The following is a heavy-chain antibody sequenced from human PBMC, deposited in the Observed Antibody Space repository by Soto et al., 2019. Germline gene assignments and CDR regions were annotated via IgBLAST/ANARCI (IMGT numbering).Heavy chain of an antibody. CDR1: GFTFSSYG. V-gene: IGHV3-33*01. J-gene: IGHJ6*02. CDR3: ARDGPRIAARPGKWNYYYYGMDV. D-gene: IGHD6-6*01. Sequence: QVQLVESGGGVVQPGRSLRLSCAASGFTFSSYGMHWVRQAPGKGLEWVAVIWYDGSNKYYADSVKGRFTISRDNSKNTLYLQINSLRAEDTAVYYCARDGPRIAARPGKWNYYYYGMDVWGQGTTVTVSS. CDR2: IWYDGSNK.